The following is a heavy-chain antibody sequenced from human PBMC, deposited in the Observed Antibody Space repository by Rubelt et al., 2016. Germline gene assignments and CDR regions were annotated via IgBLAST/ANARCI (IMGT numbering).Heavy chain of an antibody. D-gene: IGHD4-17*01. CDR3: ARDDYGDSYFDY. J-gene: IGHJ4*02. CDR2: IYYSGRT. CDR1: GESFSDHY. Sequence: QVQLQQWGAGLLKPSETLSLICAVYGESFSDHYWTWIRQPPGKGMEWIGSIYYSGRTYYNPSLKSRVTMSIETSMKNFSLKLSSVTAADTAVYYCARDDYGDSYFDYWGQGTLVTVSS. V-gene: IGHV4-34*02.